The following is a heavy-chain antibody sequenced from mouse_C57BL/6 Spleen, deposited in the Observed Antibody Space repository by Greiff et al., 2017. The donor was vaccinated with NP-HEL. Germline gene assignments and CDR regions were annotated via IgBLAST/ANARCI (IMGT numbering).Heavy chain of an antibody. CDR3: ARQVGYYGPAWFAY. Sequence: EVMLVESGGGLVQPGGSLKLSCAASGFTFSDYYMYWVRQTPEKRLEWVAYISNGGGSTYYPDTVKGRFTISRDNAKNTLYLQMSRLKSEDTAMYYCARQVGYYGPAWFAYWGQGTLVTVSA. D-gene: IGHD1-2*01. CDR2: ISNGGGST. J-gene: IGHJ3*01. V-gene: IGHV5-12*01. CDR1: GFTFSDYY.